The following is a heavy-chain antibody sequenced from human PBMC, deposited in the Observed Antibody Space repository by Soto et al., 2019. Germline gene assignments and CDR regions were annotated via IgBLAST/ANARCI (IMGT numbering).Heavy chain of an antibody. CDR3: AREPIAARYYYGMDV. CDR2: INPNSGGT. CDR1: GYTFTGYY. Sequence: ASVKVSCKASGYTFTGYYMHWVRQAPGQGLEWMGWINPNSGGTNYAQKFQGWVTMTRDTSISTAYMELSRLRSDDKAVYYCAREPIAARYYYGMDVWGQGTTVTVSS. D-gene: IGHD6-6*01. V-gene: IGHV1-2*04. J-gene: IGHJ6*02.